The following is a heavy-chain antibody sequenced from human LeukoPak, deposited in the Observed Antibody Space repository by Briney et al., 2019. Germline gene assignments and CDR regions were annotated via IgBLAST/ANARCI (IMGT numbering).Heavy chain of an antibody. Sequence: QSGGSLRLSCAASGFTFSSYGMHWVRQAPGKGLEWVAVIWYDGSNKYYADSVKGRFTISRDNSKNTLYLQMNSLRAEDTAVYYCARSVRHLGGHWFDPWGQGTLVTVSS. CDR1: GFTFSSYG. CDR3: ARSVRHLGGHWFDP. CDR2: IWYDGSNK. D-gene: IGHD3-10*01. J-gene: IGHJ5*02. V-gene: IGHV3-33*01.